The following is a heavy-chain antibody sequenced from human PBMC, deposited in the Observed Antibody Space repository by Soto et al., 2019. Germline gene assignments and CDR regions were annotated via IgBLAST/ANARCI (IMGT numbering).Heavy chain of an antibody. V-gene: IGHV1-2*04. Sequence: ASVKVSCKASGDTFSTYTITWVRQAPGQGLEWMGWINPNSGGTNYAQKFQGWVTMTRDTSISTAYMELSRLRSDDTAVYYCARDYYDSSGYYHFDYWG. CDR2: INPNSGGT. CDR1: GDTFSTYT. CDR3: ARDYYDSSGYYHFDY. J-gene: IGHJ4*01. D-gene: IGHD3-22*01.